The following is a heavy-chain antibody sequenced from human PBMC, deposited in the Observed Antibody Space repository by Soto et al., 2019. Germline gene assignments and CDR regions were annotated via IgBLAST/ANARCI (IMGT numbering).Heavy chain of an antibody. V-gene: IGHV3-7*01. J-gene: IGHJ4*02. CDR2: INQGGIEK. CDR1: GFPFSTYW. D-gene: IGHD2-15*01. Sequence: ELQVVESGGGLVQPGGSLRLSCAASGFPFSTYWMSWVRQAPGKGLEWVANINQGGIEKYYVDSVKGRFTISRDDGKILVDLQMNSLRAEDTAVYYCARMGYCTDGSCYGLSVAFDYWGRGTLVTVSS. CDR3: ARMGYCTDGSCYGLSVAFDY.